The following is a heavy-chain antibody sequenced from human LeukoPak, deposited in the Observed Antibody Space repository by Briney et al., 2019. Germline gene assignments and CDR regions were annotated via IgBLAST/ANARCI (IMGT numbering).Heavy chain of an antibody. J-gene: IGHJ4*02. CDR3: ARREGTAYYYDSSGYYVY. CDR2: IYYSGST. Sequence: SETLSLTCTVSGGSISSYYWSWIRQPPGKGLEWIGYIYYSGSTNYNPSLKSRVTISVDTSKNQFSLKLSSVTAAGTAVYYCARREGTAYYYDSSGYYVYWGQGTLVTVSS. V-gene: IGHV4-59*08. D-gene: IGHD3-22*01. CDR1: GGSISSYY.